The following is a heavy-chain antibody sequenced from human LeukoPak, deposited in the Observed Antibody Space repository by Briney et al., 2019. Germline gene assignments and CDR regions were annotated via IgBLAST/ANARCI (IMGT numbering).Heavy chain of an antibody. Sequence: ASVKVSCKASGYTFTVYYMHWVRQAPGQGLEWMGWINPNSGGTNYAQNFQGRVIMTRDTSISTAYMELSRLRSDDTAVYYCSRSSRDGYNYVYEYWGQGTLVTVSS. CDR2: INPNSGGT. J-gene: IGHJ4*02. CDR3: SRSSRDGYNYVYEY. D-gene: IGHD5-24*01. V-gene: IGHV1-2*02. CDR1: GYTFTVYY.